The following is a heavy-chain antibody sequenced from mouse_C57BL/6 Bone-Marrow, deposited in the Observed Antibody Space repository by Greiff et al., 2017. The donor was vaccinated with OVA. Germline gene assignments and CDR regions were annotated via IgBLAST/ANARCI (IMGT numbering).Heavy chain of an antibody. J-gene: IGHJ2*01. V-gene: IGHV14-3*01. CDR3: ARGYGLDY. CDR2: IDPANGNT. CDR1: GFNIKNPY. Sequence: VQLQQSVAELVRPGDSVKLSCTASGFNIKNPYMHWVKQRPEQGLECIGRIDPANGNTKYAPKFQGKATITADTSSNTAYLQLSSLTSEDTAIYYCARGYGLDYWGQGTTLTVSS. D-gene: IGHD1-2*01.